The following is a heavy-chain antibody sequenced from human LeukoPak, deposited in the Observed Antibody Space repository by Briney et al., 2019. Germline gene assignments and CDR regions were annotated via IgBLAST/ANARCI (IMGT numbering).Heavy chain of an antibody. CDR3: ATARGDDSSGYQRVAFDI. D-gene: IGHD3-22*01. CDR2: FDPEDGET. J-gene: IGHJ3*02. V-gene: IGHV1-24*01. CDR1: GYTLTELY. Sequence: ASVKVSCKVSGYTLTELYMHWVRQAPGKGLEWMGGFDPEDGETIYAQKFQGRVTMTEDTSTDTAYMELSSLRSEDTAVYYCATARGDDSSGYQRVAFDIWGQGTMVTVSS.